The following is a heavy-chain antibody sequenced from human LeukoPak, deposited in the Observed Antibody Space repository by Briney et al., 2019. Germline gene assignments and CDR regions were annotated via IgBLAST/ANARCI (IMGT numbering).Heavy chain of an antibody. J-gene: IGHJ5*02. CDR2: IYSGGST. D-gene: IGHD4-23*01. CDR1: GFTVSSNY. Sequence: PGGSLRLSGAASGFTVSSNYMSWVRQAPGKGLEWVSVIYSGGSTYYADSVKGRLTISRDNSKNTLYLQMNSLRAEDTAVYYCARLRWGDWFDPWGQGTLVTVSS. V-gene: IGHV3-66*02. CDR3: ARLRWGDWFDP.